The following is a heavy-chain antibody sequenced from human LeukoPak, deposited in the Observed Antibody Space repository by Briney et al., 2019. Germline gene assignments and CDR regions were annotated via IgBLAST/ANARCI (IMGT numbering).Heavy chain of an antibody. D-gene: IGHD6-6*01. CDR2: IIPIFGTA. CDR1: GGTFSSYA. V-gene: IGHV1-69*05. Sequence: AASVKVSCKASGGTFSSYAISWVRQAPGQGLEWMGGIIPIFGTANYAQKFQGRVTITTDESTSTAYMELSSLRSEDTAVYYCARDAYSSSSLSVEHYYYMDVWGKGITVTVSS. CDR3: ARDAYSSSSLSVEHYYYMDV. J-gene: IGHJ6*03.